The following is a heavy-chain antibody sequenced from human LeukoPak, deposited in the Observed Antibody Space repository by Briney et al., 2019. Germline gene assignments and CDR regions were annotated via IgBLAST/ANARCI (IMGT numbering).Heavy chain of an antibody. CDR2: MNPNSGNT. D-gene: IGHD3-22*01. V-gene: IGHV1-8*01. CDR1: GYTFTSYD. J-gene: IGHJ6*02. CDR3: ARAGEDYERSGYPPNYYYYYGMDV. Sequence: GASVKVSCKASGYTFTSYDINWVRQATGQGLEWMGWMNPNSGNTGYAQKFQGRVTMIRNTSISTAYMELSSLRAEDTAVYYCARAGEDYERSGYPPNYYYYYGMDVWGHGTTVTVSS.